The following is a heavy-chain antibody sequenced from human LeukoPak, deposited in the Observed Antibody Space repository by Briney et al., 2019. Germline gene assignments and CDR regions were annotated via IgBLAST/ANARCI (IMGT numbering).Heavy chain of an antibody. CDR1: GDSNSSYY. CDR3: AREWSSGWAEFDY. V-gene: IGHV4-59*01. CDR2: IYYSGNT. D-gene: IGHD6-25*01. Sequence: SETLSLTCTVSGDSNSSYYWNWIRQPPGKGLEWIGYIYYSGNTNYSPSLKGRVTISVDTSKNQFSLDLTSVTAADTAVYYCAREWSSGWAEFDYWGQGTLVTVSS. J-gene: IGHJ4*02.